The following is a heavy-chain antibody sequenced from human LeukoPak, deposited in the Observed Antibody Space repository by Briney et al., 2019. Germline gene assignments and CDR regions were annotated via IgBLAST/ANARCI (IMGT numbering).Heavy chain of an antibody. CDR1: GYTFTGYY. J-gene: IGHJ4*02. CDR3: ARGGYYYDSSGPVDY. Sequence: ASVKVSCKASGYTFTGYYMHWVRQAPGQGLEWMGWINLNSGGTNYAQKFQGRVTMTRDTSISTAYMELSRLRSDDTAVYYCARGGYYYDSSGPVDYWGQGTLVTVSS. V-gene: IGHV1-2*02. D-gene: IGHD3-22*01. CDR2: INLNSGGT.